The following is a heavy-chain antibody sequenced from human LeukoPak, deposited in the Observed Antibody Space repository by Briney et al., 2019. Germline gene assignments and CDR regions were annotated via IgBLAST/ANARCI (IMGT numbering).Heavy chain of an antibody. CDR1: GFTFSSYA. Sequence: PGGSLRLSCAASGFTFSSYAMSWVRQAPGKGLEWVSAISGSGGSTYYADSVKGRFTISRDNSKNTLYLQMNSLRAEDTAVYYCAKGVGYYDSSGYSDYWGQGTLVTVSS. J-gene: IGHJ4*02. D-gene: IGHD3-22*01. CDR2: ISGSGGST. CDR3: AKGVGYYDSSGYSDY. V-gene: IGHV3-23*01.